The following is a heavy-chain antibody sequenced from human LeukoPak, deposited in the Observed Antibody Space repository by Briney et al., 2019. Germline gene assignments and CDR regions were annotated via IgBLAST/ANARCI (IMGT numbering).Heavy chain of an antibody. CDR2: IYYSGST. CDR1: GGSISSYY. CDR3: ARGEVGITIFGAVLPRGYYYMDV. V-gene: IGHV4-59*01. J-gene: IGHJ6*03. Sequence: SETLSLTCTVSGGSISSYYWSWIRQPPGKGLEWIGCIYYSGSTNYNPSLKSRVTISVDTSKNQFSLKLSSVTAADTAVYYCARGEVGITIFGAVLPRGYYYMDVWGKGTTVTVSS. D-gene: IGHD3-3*01.